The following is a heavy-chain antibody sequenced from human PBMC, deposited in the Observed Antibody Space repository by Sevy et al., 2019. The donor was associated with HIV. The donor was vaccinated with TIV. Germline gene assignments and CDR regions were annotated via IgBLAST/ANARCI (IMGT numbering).Heavy chain of an antibody. CDR2: ISDRGTTI. V-gene: IGHV3-11*01. CDR1: GFIFSDYY. CDR3: AREGSLRYFDL. D-gene: IGHD3-10*01. Sequence: EGSLRLSCAASGFIFSDYYMNWIRQSPGRGLEWVSYISDRGTTIYYADSVKGRFTISRDNAKNSLYLQMNSLRAEDTAVYYCAREGSLRYFDLWGRGTLVTVSS. J-gene: IGHJ2*01.